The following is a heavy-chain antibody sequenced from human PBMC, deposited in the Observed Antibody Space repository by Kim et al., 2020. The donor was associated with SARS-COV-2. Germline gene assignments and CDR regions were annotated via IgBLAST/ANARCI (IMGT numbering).Heavy chain of an antibody. CDR2: INPNSGGT. J-gene: IGHJ4*02. D-gene: IGHD6-6*01. V-gene: IGHV1-2*06. CDR3: ARGRTIAARGAYFDY. CDR1: GYTFTGYY. Sequence: ASVKVSCKASGYTFTGYYMHWVRQAPGQGLEWMGRINPNSGGTNYAQKFQGRVTMTRDTSISTAYMELSRLRSDDTAVYYCARGRTIAARGAYFDYWGQGTLVTVSS.